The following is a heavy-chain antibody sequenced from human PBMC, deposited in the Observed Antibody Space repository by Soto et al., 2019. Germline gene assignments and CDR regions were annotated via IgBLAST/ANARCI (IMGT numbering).Heavy chain of an antibody. CDR3: ASRLLGASRGAFDI. CDR1: WGSIIGYY. Sequence: PSEPLSLTTTVSWGSIIGYYWSWIRQPPRKGLEWIGYIYYSGSTNYNPSLKSRVTISVDTYKNQFSLKLSSVTAADTAVYYWASRLLGASRGAFDIWGQGTMVT. V-gene: IGHV4-59*01. CDR2: IYYSGST. D-gene: IGHD1-26*01. J-gene: IGHJ3*02.